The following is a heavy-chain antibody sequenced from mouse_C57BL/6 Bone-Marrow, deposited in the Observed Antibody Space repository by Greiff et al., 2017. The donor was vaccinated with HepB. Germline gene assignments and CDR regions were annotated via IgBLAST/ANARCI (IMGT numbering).Heavy chain of an antibody. CDR3: ARGGATTVVYWYFDV. CDR2: IYPRSGNT. Sequence: QVQLQQSGAELARPGASVKLSCKASGYTFTSYGISWVKQRTGQGLEWIGEIYPRSGNTYYNEKFKGKAPLTADKSSSTAYMELRSLTSEDSAVYFCARGGATTVVYWYFDVWGTGTTVTVSS. J-gene: IGHJ1*03. CDR1: GYTFTSYG. D-gene: IGHD1-1*01. V-gene: IGHV1-81*01.